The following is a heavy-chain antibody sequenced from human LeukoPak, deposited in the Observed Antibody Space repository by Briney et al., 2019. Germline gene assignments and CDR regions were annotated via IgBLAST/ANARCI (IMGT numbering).Heavy chain of an antibody. V-gene: IGHV4-34*01. CDR2: INHSGST. J-gene: IGHJ6*03. Sequence: SETLPLTCAVYGGSFSGYFWSWIRPPPGKGLEWIGEINHSGSTNYNPSLKSRVTISVDTSKNQFSLKLSSVTAADTAVYYCARGPTGYNYYYYMDVWGKGTTVTVSS. CDR1: GGSFSGYF. CDR3: ARGPTGYNYYYYMDV.